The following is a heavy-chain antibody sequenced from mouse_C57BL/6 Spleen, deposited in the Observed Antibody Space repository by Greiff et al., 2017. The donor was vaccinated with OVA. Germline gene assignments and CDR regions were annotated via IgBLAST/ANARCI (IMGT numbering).Heavy chain of an antibody. CDR1: GYAFTNYL. CDR3: ARGGGGFAY. V-gene: IGHV1-54*01. CDR2: INPGSGGT. J-gene: IGHJ3*01. Sequence: VKLQESGAELVRPGTSVKVSCKASGYAFTNYLIEWVKQRPGQGLEWIGVINPGSGGTNYNEKFKGKATRPADKSSSTAYMQLSSLTSEDSAVYFCARGGGGFAYWGQGTLVTVSA.